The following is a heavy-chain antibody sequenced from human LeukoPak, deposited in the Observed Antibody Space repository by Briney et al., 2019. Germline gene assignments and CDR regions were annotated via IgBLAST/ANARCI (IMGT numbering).Heavy chain of an antibody. Sequence: PSETLSLTCTVSGGSISSSSYYWGWIRQPPGKGLEWIGSIYYSGSTYYNPSLKSRATISVDTSKNQFSLKLSSVTAADTAVYYCARYSSYYFDPWGQGTLVTVSS. CDR1: GGSISSSSYY. CDR3: ARYSSYYFDP. J-gene: IGHJ5*02. V-gene: IGHV4-39*07. CDR2: IYYSGST. D-gene: IGHD6-6*01.